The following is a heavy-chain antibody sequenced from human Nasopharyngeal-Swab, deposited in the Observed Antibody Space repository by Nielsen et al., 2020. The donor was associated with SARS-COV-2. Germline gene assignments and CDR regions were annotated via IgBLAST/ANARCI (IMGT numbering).Heavy chain of an antibody. CDR2: IYHSGSI. CDR1: GGSISSSNW. CDR3: ARVLAERAYYDFWSGYSDYYYGMDV. Sequence: SETLSLTCAVSGGSISSSNWWSWVRQPPGKGLEWIGEIYHSGSINYNPSLKSRVTISVDKSKNQFSLKLSSVTAADTAVYYCARVLAERAYYDFWSGYSDYYYGMDVWGQGTTVTVSS. V-gene: IGHV4-4*02. D-gene: IGHD3-3*01. J-gene: IGHJ6*02.